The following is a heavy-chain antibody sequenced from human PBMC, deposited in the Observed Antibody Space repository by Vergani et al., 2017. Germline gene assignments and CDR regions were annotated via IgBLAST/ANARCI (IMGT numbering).Heavy chain of an antibody. CDR1: GGSISSYY. J-gene: IGHJ5*02. V-gene: IGHV4-59*01. CDR2: IYYSGST. Sequence: QVQLQESGPGLVKPSETLSLTCTVSGGSISSYYWSWIRQPPGKGLVWIGYIYYSGSTNYNPSLKSRVTISVDTSKNQFSLKLSSVTAADTAVYYCAREXAYDGDYVGEQGNWFDPWGQGTLVTVSS. D-gene: IGHD4-17*01. CDR3: AREXAYDGDYVGEQGNWFDP.